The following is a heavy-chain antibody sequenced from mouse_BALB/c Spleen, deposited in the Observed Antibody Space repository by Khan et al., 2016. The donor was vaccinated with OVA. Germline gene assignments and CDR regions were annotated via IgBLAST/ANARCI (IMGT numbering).Heavy chain of an antibody. CDR3: ARPAYDGYYDY. D-gene: IGHD2-3*01. Sequence: QVQLQQSGPELVRPGVSVKISCKGSGYTFTDYAMYWVKQSHVKSLEWIGLISTYSGNTNYNQKFKGKATMTVDKSSSTAYMELARLTSDDSAIYYCARPAYDGYYDYWGQGTTLTVSS. CDR2: ISTYSGNT. J-gene: IGHJ2*01. V-gene: IGHV1S137*01. CDR1: GYTFTDYA.